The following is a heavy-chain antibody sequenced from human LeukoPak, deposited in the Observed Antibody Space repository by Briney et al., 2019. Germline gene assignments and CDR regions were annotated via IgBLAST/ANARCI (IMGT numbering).Heavy chain of an antibody. CDR1: GASFSDYY. CDR2: INLSGST. CDR3: ARGGYYAKIDY. D-gene: IGHD3-10*01. V-gene: IGHV4-34*01. Sequence: KSSETLSLTCAVYGASFSDYYWSWIRQPPGKGLEWIGEINLSGSTNYNPSLESRVTMSLDTSKNQFSLKLSSVTAADTAVYYCARGGYYAKIDYWGQGTLVTVSS. J-gene: IGHJ4*02.